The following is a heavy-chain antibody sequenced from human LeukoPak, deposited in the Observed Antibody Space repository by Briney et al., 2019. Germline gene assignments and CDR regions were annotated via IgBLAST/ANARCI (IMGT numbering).Heavy chain of an antibody. J-gene: IGHJ6*03. D-gene: IGHD3-9*01. CDR3: ARDLMDDILTGSYYYYYYMDV. CDR2: INPNSGGT. V-gene: IGHV1-2*02. Sequence: ASVKVSCKASGYTFTDYYIHWVRQAPGQGLEWMGWINPNSGGTNYAQKFQGRVTMTRDTSISTAYMELSRLRSDDTAVYYCARDLMDDILTGSYYYYYYMDVWGKGTTVTISS. CDR1: GYTFTDYY.